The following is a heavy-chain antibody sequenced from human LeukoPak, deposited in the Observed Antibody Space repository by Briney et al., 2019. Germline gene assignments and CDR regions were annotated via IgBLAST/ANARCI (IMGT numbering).Heavy chain of an antibody. V-gene: IGHV1-18*01. D-gene: IGHD3-16*01. CDR3: ARGGVQNWFDP. CDR1: GYTFTSYG. Sequence: ASVKLSCKASGYTFTSYGNSWVRHAPGQGLEWMGWISAYNGNTNYAQKLQGRGTMTTDTSTSTAYMELRSLRTDVSDVYYCARGGVQNWFDPWGQGTLVTVSS. J-gene: IGHJ5*02. CDR2: ISAYNGNT.